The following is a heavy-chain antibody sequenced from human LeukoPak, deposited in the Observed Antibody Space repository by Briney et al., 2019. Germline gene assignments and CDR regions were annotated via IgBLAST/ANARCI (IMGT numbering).Heavy chain of an antibody. V-gene: IGHV4-31*03. CDR1: GGSISSGGYY. CDR2: IYYSGST. CDR3: AREQYYGSGTTP. D-gene: IGHD3-10*01. J-gene: IGHJ4*02. Sequence: PSQTLSLTCTVFGGSISSGGYYWSWIRQHPGKGLEWIGYIYYSGSTYYNPSLKSRVTISVDTSKNQFSLKLSSVTAADTAVYYCAREQYYGSGTTPWGQGTLVTVSS.